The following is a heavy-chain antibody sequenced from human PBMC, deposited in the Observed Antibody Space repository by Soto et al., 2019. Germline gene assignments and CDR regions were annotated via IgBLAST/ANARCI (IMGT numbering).Heavy chain of an antibody. V-gene: IGHV4-31*03. CDR3: ASGPDYYDSPLDI. D-gene: IGHD3-22*01. J-gene: IGHJ3*02. CDR2: IYYTGST. CDR1: GGSISSGGYS. Sequence: SETLSLTCTVSGGSISSGGYSWCWIRQHPGKGLARIGYIYYTGSTYYNPSPKSRVTISVDTSKNQFSLKLSSLTAADTAVYYCASGPDYYDSPLDIWGEGTMVTVAS.